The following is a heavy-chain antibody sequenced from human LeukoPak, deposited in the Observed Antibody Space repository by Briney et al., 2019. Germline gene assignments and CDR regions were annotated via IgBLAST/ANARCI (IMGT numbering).Heavy chain of an antibody. V-gene: IGHV4-39*07. CDR3: ARVRWPTDFDY. CDR1: GGSISSSSYY. J-gene: IGHJ4*02. Sequence: SETLSLTCTVSGGSISSSSYYWGWIRQPPGKGLEWIGSIYYSGSTYYNPSLKSRVTISVDTSKNQFSLKLSSVTAADTAAYYCARVRWPTDFDYWGQGTLVTVSS. D-gene: IGHD4-23*01. CDR2: IYYSGST.